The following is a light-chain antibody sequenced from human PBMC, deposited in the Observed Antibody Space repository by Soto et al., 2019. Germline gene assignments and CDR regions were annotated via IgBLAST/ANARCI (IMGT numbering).Light chain of an antibody. CDR3: QQYGSSPV. CDR2: DAS. J-gene: IGKJ5*01. Sequence: EIVLTQSPATLSLSPGERATLSCRASQSVSSYLAWYQQKPGQAPRLLIYDASNRATGIPARFSGSGSGTDFTLTISRLEPEDFAVYYCQQYGSSPVFGQGTRLEIK. CDR1: QSVSSY. V-gene: IGKV3-20*01.